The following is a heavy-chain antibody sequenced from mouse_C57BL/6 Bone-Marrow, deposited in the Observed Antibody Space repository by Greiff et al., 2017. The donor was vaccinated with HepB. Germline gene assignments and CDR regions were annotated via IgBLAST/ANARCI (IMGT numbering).Heavy chain of an antibody. D-gene: IGHD1-1*01. V-gene: IGHV3-6*01. J-gene: IGHJ2*01. CDR1: GYSITSGYY. CDR2: ISYDGSN. Sequence: VQLKESGPGLVKPSQSLSLTCSITGYSITSGYYWNWIRQFPGNKLEWMGYISYDGSNNYNPSLKNRISITRDTSKNQFFLKLNSVTTEDTATYYCATMGITTVGGYWGQGTTLTVSS. CDR3: ATMGITTVGGY.